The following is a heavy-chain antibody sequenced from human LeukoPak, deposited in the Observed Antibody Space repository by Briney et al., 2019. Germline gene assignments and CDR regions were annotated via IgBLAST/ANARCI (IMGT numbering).Heavy chain of an antibody. CDR2: ISHDGGEI. V-gene: IGHV3-30*03. CDR1: GFTLSLYG. J-gene: IGHJ4*02. Sequence: GGSLRLSCAVSGFTLSLYGIHWVRQAPPKGLEGVAFISHDGGEINYVDSVKGRFTVSRDSSNNTVYLQMKSLRVEDTAVYYCAREPSSSWYLRFLEYWGQGTLVTVSS. CDR3: AREPSSSWYLRFLEY. D-gene: IGHD3-22*01.